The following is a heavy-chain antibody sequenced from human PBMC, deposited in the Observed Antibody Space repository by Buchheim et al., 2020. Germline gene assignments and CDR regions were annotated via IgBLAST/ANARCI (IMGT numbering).Heavy chain of an antibody. J-gene: IGHJ3*02. Sequence: EVQLVASGGGLVRPGGSLRLSCAASGFTFSSYSMNWVRQAPGKGLEWVSSISGDSSHIYYADSMRGRFTISRDNAKNSLYLQMNSLRTEDTAVYYCARDSVTRGLGGRVVIADAFDIWGQGT. D-gene: IGHD3/OR15-3a*01. CDR2: ISGDSSHI. V-gene: IGHV3-21*01. CDR1: GFTFSSYS. CDR3: ARDSVTRGLGGRVVIADAFDI.